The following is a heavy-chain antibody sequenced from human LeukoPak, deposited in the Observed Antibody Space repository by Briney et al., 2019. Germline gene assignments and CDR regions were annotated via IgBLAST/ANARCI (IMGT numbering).Heavy chain of an antibody. V-gene: IGHV3-73*01. CDR2: IRSKANSYAT. J-gene: IGHJ4*02. CDR3: TRRVGPTSPDY. CDR1: GFTFSSYS. Sequence: GSLRLSCAASGFTFSSYSMNWVRQASGKGLEWVGRIRSKANSYATAYAASVKGRFTISRDDSKNTAYLQMNSLKTEDSAMYYCTRRVGPTSPDYWGQGTLVTVSS. D-gene: IGHD1-26*01.